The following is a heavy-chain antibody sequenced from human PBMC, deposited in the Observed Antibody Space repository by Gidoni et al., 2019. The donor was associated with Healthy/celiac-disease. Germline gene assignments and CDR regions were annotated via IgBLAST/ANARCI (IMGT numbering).Heavy chain of an antibody. CDR3: AKDLQQRGFDY. CDR2: ISWNSGSI. J-gene: IGHJ4*02. D-gene: IGHD4-4*01. V-gene: IGHV3-9*01. Sequence: GFTFDDYAMHWVRQAPGKGLEWVSGISWNSGSIGYADSVKGRFTISRDNAKNSLYLQMNSLRAEDTALYYCAKDLQQRGFDYWGQGTLVTVSS. CDR1: GFTFDDYA.